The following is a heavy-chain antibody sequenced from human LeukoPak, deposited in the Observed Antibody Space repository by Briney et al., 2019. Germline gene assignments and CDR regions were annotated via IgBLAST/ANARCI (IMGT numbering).Heavy chain of an antibody. CDR2: IYLGDFGI. D-gene: IGHD1-26*01. J-gene: IGHJ4*02. CDR1: GYSFTNYW. Sequence: GESLKISCKGSGYSFTNYWIGWVRQMPGKGLEWMGIIYLGDFGIRYSPSFQGQVTISADKSISTAYLQWSSLKASNTAMYYCARNSGTENNFDYWGQGTLVTVSS. V-gene: IGHV5-51*01. CDR3: ARNSGTENNFDY.